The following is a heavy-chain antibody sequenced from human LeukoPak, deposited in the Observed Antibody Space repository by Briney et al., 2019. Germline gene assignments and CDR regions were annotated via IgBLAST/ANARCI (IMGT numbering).Heavy chain of an antibody. D-gene: IGHD6-19*01. Sequence: SLRLSCAASGFTFDDYAMHWVRQAPGKGLEWVSGISWNSGSIGYADSVKGRFTISRDNAKNSLYLQMNSLRAEDTALYYCAKALKTSSGWYGPHVYFDYWGQGTLVTVSS. CDR3: AKALKTSSGWYGPHVYFDY. CDR2: ISWNSGSI. CDR1: GFTFDDYA. J-gene: IGHJ4*02. V-gene: IGHV3-9*01.